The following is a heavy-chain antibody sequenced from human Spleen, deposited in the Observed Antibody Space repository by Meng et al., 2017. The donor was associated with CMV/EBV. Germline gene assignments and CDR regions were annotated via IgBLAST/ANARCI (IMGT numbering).Heavy chain of an antibody. CDR2: INTNNAIP. V-gene: IGHV7-4-1*02. CDR3: ARVHSSGYYGPNDY. Sequence: KASGYTFTSCALSWVRQAPGQGLEWMGWINTNNAIPTYAQGFTERFVFSLDTSVSTTYLQISSLKAEDTAVYYCARVHSSGYYGPNDYWGQGTLVTVSS. J-gene: IGHJ4*02. CDR1: GYTFTSCA. D-gene: IGHD3-22*01.